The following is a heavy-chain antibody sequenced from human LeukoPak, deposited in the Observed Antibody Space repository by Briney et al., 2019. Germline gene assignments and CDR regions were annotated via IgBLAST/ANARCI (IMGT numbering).Heavy chain of an antibody. D-gene: IGHD5-24*01. CDR3: ARGMATIGGRAGGDAFDI. Sequence: GGSLRLSCAASGFTFSSYSMNWVRQAPGKGLEWVSYISSSSSTIYYADSVKGRFTISRDNAKNSLYLQMNSLRAEDTAVYYCARGMATIGGRAGGDAFDIWGQGTMATVSS. V-gene: IGHV3-48*01. CDR2: ISSSSSTI. CDR1: GFTFSSYS. J-gene: IGHJ3*02.